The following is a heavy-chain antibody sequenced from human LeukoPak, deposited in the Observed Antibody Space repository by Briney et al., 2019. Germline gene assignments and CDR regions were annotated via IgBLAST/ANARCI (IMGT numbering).Heavy chain of an antibody. J-gene: IGHJ3*02. Sequence: PSETLSLTCTVSGGSISSYYWSWIRQPPGKGLEWIGYIYYSGSTDYNPSLKSRVTISVDTSKNQFSLKLSSVTAADTAVYYCARDRNDYVWGSYRYIGTHDAFDIWGQGAMVTVSS. V-gene: IGHV4-59*01. CDR2: IYYSGST. CDR3: ARDRNDYVWGSYRYIGTHDAFDI. CDR1: GGSISSYY. D-gene: IGHD3-16*02.